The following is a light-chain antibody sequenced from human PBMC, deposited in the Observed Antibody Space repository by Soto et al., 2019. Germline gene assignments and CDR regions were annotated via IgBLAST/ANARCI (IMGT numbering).Light chain of an antibody. Sequence: ESVLTQSPGTLSLTSGERATLFCRTSQSVNSNYLAWYQQKPGQAPRLLIYCASSRATGIPDRISGSGSGTDFTLTISRLEPEDFAVYYCQQYSSSRTFGQGTKVDIK. CDR3: QQYSSSRT. V-gene: IGKV3-20*01. J-gene: IGKJ1*01. CDR2: CAS. CDR1: QSVNSNY.